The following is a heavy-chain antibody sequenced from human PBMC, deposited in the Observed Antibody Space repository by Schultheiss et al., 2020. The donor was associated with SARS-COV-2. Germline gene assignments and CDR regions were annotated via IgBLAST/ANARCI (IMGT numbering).Heavy chain of an antibody. Sequence: GESLKISCAASGFTFSSYAMHWVRQAPGKGLEWVSAISGSGGSTYYADSVKGRFTISRDNSKNTLYLQMNSLRAEDTAVYYCARGGIQLGSWFDPWGQGTLVTVSS. CDR2: ISGSGGST. V-gene: IGHV3-23*01. D-gene: IGHD5-18*01. CDR1: GFTFSSYA. CDR3: ARGGIQLGSWFDP. J-gene: IGHJ5*02.